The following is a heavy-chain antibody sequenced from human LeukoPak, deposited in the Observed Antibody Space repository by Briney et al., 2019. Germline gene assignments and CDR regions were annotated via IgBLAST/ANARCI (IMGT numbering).Heavy chain of an antibody. CDR2: INHSGST. CDR3: ARAIAAAGMGYYYYRMDV. D-gene: IGHD6-13*01. J-gene: IGHJ6*02. CDR1: GGSFSGYY. V-gene: IGHV4-34*01. Sequence: SETLSLTCAVYGGSFSGYYWSWIRQPPGKGLEWIGEINHSGSTNYNPSLKSRVTISVDTSKNQFSLKLSSVTAADTAVYYCARAIAAAGMGYYYYRMDVWGQGTTVTVSS.